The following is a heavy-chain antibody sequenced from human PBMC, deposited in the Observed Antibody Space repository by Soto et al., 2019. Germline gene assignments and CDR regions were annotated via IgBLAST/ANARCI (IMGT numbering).Heavy chain of an antibody. CDR1: GGSISSYY. Sequence: SETLSLTCTVSGGSISSYYWSWIRQPAGKGLEWIGRIYTSGSTNYNPSLKSRVTMSVDTSKNKFSLKLSSVTAADTAVYYCARGYCTNGVCWFDPWGQGTLVTVSS. J-gene: IGHJ5*02. D-gene: IGHD2-8*01. V-gene: IGHV4-4*07. CDR2: IYTSGST. CDR3: ARGYCTNGVCWFDP.